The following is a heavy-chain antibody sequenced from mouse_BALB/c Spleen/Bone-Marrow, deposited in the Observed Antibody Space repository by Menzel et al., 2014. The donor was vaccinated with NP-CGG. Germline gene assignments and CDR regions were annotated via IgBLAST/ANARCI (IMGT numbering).Heavy chain of an antibody. CDR3: ARDRYDWYFDV. D-gene: IGHD2-14*01. J-gene: IGHJ1*01. CDR1: GFTFSDFY. V-gene: IGHV7-1*02. Sequence: VQLKESGGGLVQPGGSLRLSCAPSGFTFSDFYMEWVRQPPGKRLEWIAASRNKANDYTTEYSASVKGRFIVSRDTSQSILYLQMNALRAEDTAIYYCARDRYDWYFDVWGAGTTVTVSS. CDR2: SRNKANDYTT.